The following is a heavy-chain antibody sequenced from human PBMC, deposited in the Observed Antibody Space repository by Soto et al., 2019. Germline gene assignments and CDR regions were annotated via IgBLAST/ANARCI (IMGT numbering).Heavy chain of an antibody. J-gene: IGHJ5*02. CDR1: RVAFDGNY. V-gene: IGHV1-2*04. D-gene: IGHD3-3*01. CDR3: ARGFPLWFDP. Sequence: PVEATSEASRVAFDGNYMYWVRQATGQGLEWMGWINPNSGGTNYAQKFQGWVTMTRDTSISTAYMELSSLRSEDTAVYYCARGFPLWFDPWGQGTLVTVSS. CDR2: INPNSGGT.